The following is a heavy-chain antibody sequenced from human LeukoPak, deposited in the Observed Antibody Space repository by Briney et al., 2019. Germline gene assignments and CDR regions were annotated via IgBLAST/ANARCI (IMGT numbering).Heavy chain of an antibody. CDR1: GGSISSSPYY. J-gene: IGHJ4*02. Sequence: SETLSLTCTVSGGSISSSPYYWGWIRQPPGKGLEWIGTFYYSGSTNYNPSLKSRVTMSVDTSKNQFSLKLSSVTAADTAVYYCARDRGTWNDDGFDYWGQGTLVTVSS. CDR3: ARDRGTWNDDGFDY. CDR2: FYYSGST. D-gene: IGHD1-1*01. V-gene: IGHV4-39*07.